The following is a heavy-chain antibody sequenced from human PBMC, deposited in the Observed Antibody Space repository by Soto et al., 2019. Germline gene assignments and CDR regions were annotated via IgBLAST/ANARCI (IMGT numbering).Heavy chain of an antibody. V-gene: IGHV4-31*01. CDR2: IYYAGSS. Sequence: QVQLQESGPGLVKSSQTLSLTCSVSGGSISRSVYYWTWLRQHPGKGLEWLGHIYYAGSSSSNPSLRRLLSLLLDTASNPFSLKLNSVTASETAVYYCARGLTTRYYFDSWGQGNLFSVSS. CDR3: ARGLTTRYYFDS. CDR1: GGSISRSVYY. D-gene: IGHD1-1*01. J-gene: IGHJ4*02.